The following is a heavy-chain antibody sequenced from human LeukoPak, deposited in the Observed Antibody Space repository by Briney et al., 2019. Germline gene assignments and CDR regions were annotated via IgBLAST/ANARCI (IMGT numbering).Heavy chain of an antibody. CDR1: GFTVSSNY. V-gene: IGHV3-53*01. CDR2: IYSGGST. J-gene: IGHJ4*02. CDR3: AREGSGSYHGLFDY. Sequence: GGSLRLSCAASGFTVSSNYMSWVRQAPGEGLEWVSVIYSGGSTYYADSVKGRFTISRDNSKNTLYLQMNSLRAEDTAVYYCAREGSGSYHGLFDYWGQGTLVTVSS. D-gene: IGHD1-26*01.